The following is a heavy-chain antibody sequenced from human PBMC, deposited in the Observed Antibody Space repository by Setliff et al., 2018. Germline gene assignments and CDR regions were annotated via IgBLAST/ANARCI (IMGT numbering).Heavy chain of an antibody. CDR3: ARRHIGVIIGYYFDY. D-gene: IGHD3-3*01. J-gene: IGHJ4*02. CDR1: GFTFPTYW. Sequence: LSLSCAASGFTFPTYWMTWVRQAPGKGLEWVANIKEDGSEKYYVDSVKGRFTISRDNAKNSLYLQMNSLRAEDTAVYYCARRHIGVIIGYYFDYWGQGTLVTVSS. V-gene: IGHV3-7*03. CDR2: IKEDGSEK.